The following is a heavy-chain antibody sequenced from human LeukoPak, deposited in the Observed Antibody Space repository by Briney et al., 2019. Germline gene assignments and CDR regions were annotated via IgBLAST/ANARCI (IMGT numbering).Heavy chain of an antibody. CDR1: GYSITSDHY. CDR2: VYHTGST. D-gene: IGHD6-19*01. J-gene: IGHJ4*02. CDR3: ARVSSGTDY. Sequence: SETLSLTCAVFGYSITSDHYWGWTRQPPGKGLEWIATVYHTGSTYYSPSLKSRVTISLDTSKNEFSLRLTSVTAADSAVYYCARVSSGTDYWGQGTLVTVSS. V-gene: IGHV4-38-2*01.